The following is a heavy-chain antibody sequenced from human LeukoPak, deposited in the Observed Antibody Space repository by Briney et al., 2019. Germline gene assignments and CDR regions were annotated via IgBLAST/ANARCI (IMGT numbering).Heavy chain of an antibody. CDR3: TRETPSRYFDY. Sequence: ASVKVSCKASGYTLTSYDINWVRQATGQGLEWMGWMNPISGKTGYAQKFQGRITITRNTSISTAYMELSSLRSEDTAVYYCTRETPSRYFDYWGQGTLVTVSS. CDR2: MNPISGKT. J-gene: IGHJ4*02. CDR1: GYTLTSYD. D-gene: IGHD4-23*01. V-gene: IGHV1-8*01.